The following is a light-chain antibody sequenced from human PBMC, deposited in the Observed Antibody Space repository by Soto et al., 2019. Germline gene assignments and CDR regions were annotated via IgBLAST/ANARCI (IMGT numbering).Light chain of an antibody. CDR2: QAS. CDR1: ESINNW. J-gene: IGKJ1*01. CDR3: QQYHTYWS. Sequence: DIQMTQSPSTLSASVGDRVTITCRASESINNWLAWYQQKPGKAPKVLIYQASSLESGVPSRFSGSGSETEFTLTISSLQPDDFATYYCQQYHTYWSFGQGTKVEIK. V-gene: IGKV1-5*03.